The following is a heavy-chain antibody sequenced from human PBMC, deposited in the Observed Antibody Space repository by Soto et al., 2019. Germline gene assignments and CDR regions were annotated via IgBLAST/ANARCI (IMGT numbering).Heavy chain of an antibody. CDR1: GFSLTTSGVG. V-gene: IGHV2-5*02. CDR2: IYWDDDK. Sequence: QITLNESGPTVVKPAETLTLTCTFSGFSLTTSGVGVGWIRQSPGKAPEWLALIYWDDDKRYSASLKSRLTIPKDTSKNQVVLTMASVDPVDTATYYCAHRILRTVFGLVTTTAIYFDFWGQGTPVVGYS. CDR3: AHRILRTVFGLVTTTAIYFDF. J-gene: IGHJ4*02. D-gene: IGHD3-3*01.